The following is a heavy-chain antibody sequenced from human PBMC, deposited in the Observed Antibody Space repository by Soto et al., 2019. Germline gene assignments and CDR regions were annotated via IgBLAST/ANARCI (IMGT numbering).Heavy chain of an antibody. CDR1: GYTFTSYA. Sequence: ASVKVSCKASGYTFTSYAMHWVRQAPGQRLEWMGWINAGNGNTKYSQKFQGRVTITRDTSASTAYMELSSLRSEDTAVYYCARDEPYDYIWGTIPTPNYMDVWGKGTTVTVSS. D-gene: IGHD3-16*01. V-gene: IGHV1-3*01. CDR3: ARDEPYDYIWGTIPTPNYMDV. CDR2: INAGNGNT. J-gene: IGHJ6*03.